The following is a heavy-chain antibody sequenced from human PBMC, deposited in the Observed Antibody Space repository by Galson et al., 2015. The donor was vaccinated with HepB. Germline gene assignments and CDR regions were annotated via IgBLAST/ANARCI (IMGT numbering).Heavy chain of an antibody. CDR2: IDWDDDK. Sequence: PALVKPTQTLTLTCTFSGFSLSTSGMCVSWIRQPPGKALEWLALIDWDDDKYYRTSLKTRLTISKDTSKNQVVLTMTNMDPVDTATYYCARGYSYGPTVYGMDVWGQGTTVTVSS. CDR3: ARGYSYGPTVYGMDV. V-gene: IGHV2-70*01. CDR1: GFSLSTSGMC. D-gene: IGHD5-18*01. J-gene: IGHJ6*02.